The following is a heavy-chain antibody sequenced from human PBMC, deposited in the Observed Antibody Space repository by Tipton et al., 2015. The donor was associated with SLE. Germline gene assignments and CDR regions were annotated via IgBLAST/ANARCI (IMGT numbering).Heavy chain of an antibody. CDR3: ARDRRLSCAVPVDG. CDR2: IYSGGST. D-gene: IGHD2-15*01. V-gene: IGHV3-66*01. J-gene: IGHJ4*02. Sequence: SLRLSCAASGFTVSSNYMSWVRQAPGKGLEWVSVIYSGGSTYYADSVKGRFTISRDNSKNTLYLQMNSLRADDTAVYYCARDRRLSCAVPVDGWGQGALAAVSS. CDR1: GFTVSSNY.